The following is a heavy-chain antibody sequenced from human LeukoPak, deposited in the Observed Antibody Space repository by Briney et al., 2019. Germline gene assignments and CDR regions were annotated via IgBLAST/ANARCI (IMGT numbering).Heavy chain of an antibody. Sequence: GGSLRLSCAASGFTFSSYGMHWVRQAPGKGLEWVAVISYDGSNKYYADSVKGRFTISRDNSKNTLYLQMNSLRAEDTAVYYCAKEPNYYGSGSYYVTGIFDYWGQGTLVTVSS. CDR3: AKEPNYYGSGSYYVTGIFDY. CDR1: GFTFSSYG. D-gene: IGHD3-10*01. CDR2: ISYDGSNK. J-gene: IGHJ4*02. V-gene: IGHV3-30*18.